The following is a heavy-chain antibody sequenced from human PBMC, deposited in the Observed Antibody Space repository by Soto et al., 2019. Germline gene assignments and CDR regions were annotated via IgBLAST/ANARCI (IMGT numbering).Heavy chain of an antibody. CDR2: IKGDARET. CDR3: VGGDGWYLDY. V-gene: IGHV3-7*01. J-gene: IGHJ4*02. CDR1: GFTFSSFW. Sequence: EVVLVESGGGLVQPGGSLRLSCAASGFTFSSFWMSWVRQAPGKGLEWMAIIKGDARETVYADSVKGRFTISRDNTKNALYLQMNSLSADATAVYYCVGGDGWYLDYWGQGALLTVSS. D-gene: IGHD6-19*01.